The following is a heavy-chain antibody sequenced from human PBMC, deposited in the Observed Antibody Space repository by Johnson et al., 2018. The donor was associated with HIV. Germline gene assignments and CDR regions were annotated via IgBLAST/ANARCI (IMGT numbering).Heavy chain of an antibody. J-gene: IGHJ3*02. Sequence: QVQLVESGGGVVQPGRSLRLSCAASGFIFSSYGMHWVRQAPGKGLEWVAVIWYDGSNKYYGDSVKGRFTISRDNTKNTLYLQLNSLRAEDTAVYYCARPTTVEKGEDAFDIWGQGTMVTVSS. D-gene: IGHD4-23*01. V-gene: IGHV3-33*01. CDR3: ARPTTVEKGEDAFDI. CDR1: GFIFSSYG. CDR2: IWYDGSNK.